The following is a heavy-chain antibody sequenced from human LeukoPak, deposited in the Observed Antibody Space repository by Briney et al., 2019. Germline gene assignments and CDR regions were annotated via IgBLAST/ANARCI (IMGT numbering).Heavy chain of an antibody. CDR1: GGSISSYY. V-gene: IGHV4-59*08. CDR3: ARQPNSSSWYSVRSNWFDP. J-gene: IGHJ5*02. Sequence: SETLSLTCTVSGGSISSYYWSWIRQPPGKGLEWIGYIYYSGSTNYNPSLKSRVTISVDTPKNQFSLKLSSVTAADTAVYYCARQPNSSSWYSVRSNWFDPWGQGTLVTVSS. D-gene: IGHD6-13*01. CDR2: IYYSGST.